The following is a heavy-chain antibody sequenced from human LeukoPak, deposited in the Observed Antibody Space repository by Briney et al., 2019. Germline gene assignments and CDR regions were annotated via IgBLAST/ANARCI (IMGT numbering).Heavy chain of an antibody. D-gene: IGHD1-26*01. J-gene: IGHJ4*02. CDR1: GDSISSSRYY. CDR3: ARDDLGGSDY. CDR2: IYYSGNT. Sequence: SETLSLTCTVSGDSISSSRYYWGWIRQPPGKGLEWIGSIYYSGNTYYNPSLKSRVTISIDTSKNQFSLKLNSVTAADTAVYYCARDDLGGSDYWGQGTLVTVTS. V-gene: IGHV4-39*07.